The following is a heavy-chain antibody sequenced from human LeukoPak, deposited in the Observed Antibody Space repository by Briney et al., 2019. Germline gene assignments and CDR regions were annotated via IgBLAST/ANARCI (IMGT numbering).Heavy chain of an antibody. CDR1: GYTFTSYD. CDR3: ARTGPTYYYYYYMDV. CDR2: MNPNSGNT. J-gene: IGHJ6*03. Sequence: ASVKVSCKASGYTFTSYDINWVRQATGQGLEWMGWMNPNSGNTGDAQKFQGRVTMTRNTSISTAYMELSSLRSEDTAVYYCARTGPTYYYYYYMDVWGKGTTVTVSS. V-gene: IGHV1-8*01. D-gene: IGHD1-14*01.